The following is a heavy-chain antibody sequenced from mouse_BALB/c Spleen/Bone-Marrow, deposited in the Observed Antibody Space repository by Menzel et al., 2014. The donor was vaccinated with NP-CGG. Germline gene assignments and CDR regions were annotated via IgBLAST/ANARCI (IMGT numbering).Heavy chain of an antibody. V-gene: IGHV1S22*01. Sequence: LQQSGSELVRPGASVKLSCKASGYTFTTYWIHWVKPRHGQGLEWIGNIYPGSGNTNYGEKFKTKGTLTVDTSSSTAYMHLSSLTSEDSAVYYCTRWNGRYEGFAYWGQGTLVTVSA. J-gene: IGHJ3*01. CDR3: TRWNGRYEGFAY. CDR1: GYTFTTYW. D-gene: IGHD1-1*02. CDR2: IYPGSGNT.